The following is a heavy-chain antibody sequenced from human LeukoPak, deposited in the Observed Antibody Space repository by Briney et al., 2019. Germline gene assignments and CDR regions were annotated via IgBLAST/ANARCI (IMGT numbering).Heavy chain of an antibody. J-gene: IGHJ4*02. V-gene: IGHV3-21*01. CDR1: GFIFSDYS. Sequence: GGSLRLSCAASGFIFSDYSMNWVRQAPGKGLEWVSSISSSSSYIYYADSVKGRFTISRDNAKNSLYLQMNSLRAEDTAVYYCARVAVGDGYNLWGQGTLVPVSS. CDR2: ISSSSSYI. CDR3: ARVAVGDGYNL. D-gene: IGHD5-24*01.